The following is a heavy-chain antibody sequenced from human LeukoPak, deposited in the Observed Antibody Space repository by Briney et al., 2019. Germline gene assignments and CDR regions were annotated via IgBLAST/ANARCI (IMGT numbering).Heavy chain of an antibody. Sequence: ADSVKGRFTISGDNAQNSPYLQMNSLRAEDTAVHYCAKDYGDIYYYYGMDVWGQGTTVTVSS. V-gene: IGHV3-11*01. D-gene: IGHD4-17*01. CDR3: AKDYGDIYYYYGMDV. J-gene: IGHJ6*02.